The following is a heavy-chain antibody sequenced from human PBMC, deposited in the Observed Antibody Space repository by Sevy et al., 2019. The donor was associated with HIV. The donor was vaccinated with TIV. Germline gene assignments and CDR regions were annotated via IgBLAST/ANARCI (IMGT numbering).Heavy chain of an antibody. CDR3: ARDYGSGSYLYYFDY. Sequence: GGSLRLSCAASGFTFDDYGMSWVRQAPGKGLEWVSGINWNGGSTGYADSVKGRFTISRDNAKNCLYLQMNSLRAEDTALYYCARDYGSGSYLYYFDYWGQGTLVTVSS. J-gene: IGHJ4*02. CDR2: INWNGGST. D-gene: IGHD3-10*01. V-gene: IGHV3-20*04. CDR1: GFTFDDYG.